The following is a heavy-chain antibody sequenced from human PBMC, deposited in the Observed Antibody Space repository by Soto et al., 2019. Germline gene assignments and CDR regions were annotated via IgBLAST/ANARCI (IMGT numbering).Heavy chain of an antibody. CDR3: ARVPDV. Sequence: QLQLQESGSGLVKPSQTLSLTCAVSDGSISSGGYSWSWMREPPGKGLEWIGYIYHSGSTYYNPSLKRRVTVSVDRSKNQFSLKLSSVTAADTAVYYWARVPDVWGQGTTVTVSS. CDR1: DGSISSGGYS. J-gene: IGHJ6*02. CDR2: IYHSGST. V-gene: IGHV4-30-2*01.